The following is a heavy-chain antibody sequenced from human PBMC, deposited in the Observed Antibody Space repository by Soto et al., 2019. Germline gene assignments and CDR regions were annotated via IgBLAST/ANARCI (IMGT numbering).Heavy chain of an antibody. CDR2: ISDRGVA. Sequence: QVQLQESGPRLVRPSGALSLTCSVSGASITSGHWWTWVRQSPGKGLEWICEISDRGVAYSNASLKSRVSFSVYKSQNQFTHKLTSVTAADTAIYYCTRSTHAMNGGSHYMALDDDLVTGMDVWGPGTTVTVSS. D-gene: IGHD3-16*01. CDR1: GASITSGHW. V-gene: IGHV4-4*02. CDR3: TRSTHAMNGGSHYMALDDDLVTGMDV. J-gene: IGHJ6*02.